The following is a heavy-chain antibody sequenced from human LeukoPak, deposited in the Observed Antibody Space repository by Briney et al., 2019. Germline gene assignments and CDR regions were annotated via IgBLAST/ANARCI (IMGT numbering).Heavy chain of an antibody. Sequence: SETLSLTCTVSGGSITTYYWSWLRQPPGKGLEWIGLIYYTGPTNYDPSLKSRVTISVDTSKNQFSLKLGSVTAADTAVYYCASSLYLPPYFDNWGQGTLVNVSS. CDR1: GGSITTYY. J-gene: IGHJ4*02. D-gene: IGHD3-16*02. CDR3: ASSLYLPPYFDN. CDR2: IYYTGPT. V-gene: IGHV4-59*01.